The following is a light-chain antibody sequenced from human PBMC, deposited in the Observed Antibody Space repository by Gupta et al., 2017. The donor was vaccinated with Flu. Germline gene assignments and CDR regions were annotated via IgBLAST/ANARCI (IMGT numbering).Light chain of an antibody. CDR3: SSYTSSSTPWV. CDR1: SSDVGGYNY. CDR2: EVS. J-gene: IGLJ3*02. V-gene: IGLV2-14*01. Sequence: QSALTQPASVSGSPGQSIHISCTGTSSDVGGYNYVSWYQQHPGKAPKLMIYEVSNRPSGVSNRFSGSKSGNTASLTISGLQAEDEADYYCSSYTSSSTPWVFGGGTKLTVL.